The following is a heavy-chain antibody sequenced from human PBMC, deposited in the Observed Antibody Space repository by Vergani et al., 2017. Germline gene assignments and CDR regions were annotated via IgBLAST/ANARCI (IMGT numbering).Heavy chain of an antibody. V-gene: IGHV1-3*01. J-gene: IGHJ4*02. CDR3: AREGFYDYVWGSYRLRGGYYFDY. CDR1: GYTFTSYA. CDR2: INAGNGNT. D-gene: IGHD3-16*02. Sequence: QVQVVQSGAEVKKSGASVKVSCKASGYTFTSYAMHLVRQAPGQRLELMGWINAGNGNTKYSQKFQGRVTITRDTSASTAYMELSRLRSEDTAVYYGAREGFYDYVWGSYRLRGGYYFDYWGKGTLVTVSS.